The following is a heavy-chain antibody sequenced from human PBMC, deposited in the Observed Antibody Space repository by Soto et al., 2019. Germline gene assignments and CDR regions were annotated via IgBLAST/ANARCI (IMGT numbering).Heavy chain of an antibody. J-gene: IGHJ6*02. CDR1: GFTFSTYA. Sequence: GGSLRLSCAASGFTFSTYAINWVRQAPGKGLEWVGVVSYDGSDTYYADSVKGRFTISRDNSEDTLFLQMNSLRAEDTAVYYCARNAATPGHGRMDVWGQGTMVTVSS. D-gene: IGHD6-13*01. V-gene: IGHV3-30-3*01. CDR3: ARNAATPGHGRMDV. CDR2: VSYDGSDT.